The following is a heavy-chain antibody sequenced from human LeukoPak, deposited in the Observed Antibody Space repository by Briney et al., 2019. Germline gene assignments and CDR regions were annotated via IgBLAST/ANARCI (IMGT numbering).Heavy chain of an antibody. V-gene: IGHV3-23*01. J-gene: IGHJ4*02. Sequence: GGSLRLSCAASGFTFSSYAMSWVRQAPGKGLEWVSAISGNGDNTYYADSVKGRFTISRDNSKNTLYLQMNSLRAEDTAVYYCAKDNYYDSSGYYGDYWGQGTLVTVSS. CDR1: GFTFSSYA. D-gene: IGHD3-22*01. CDR2: ISGNGDNT. CDR3: AKDNYYDSSGYYGDY.